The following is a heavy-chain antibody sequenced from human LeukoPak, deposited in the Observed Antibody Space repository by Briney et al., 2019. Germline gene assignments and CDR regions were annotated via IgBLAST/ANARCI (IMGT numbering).Heavy chain of an antibody. V-gene: IGHV3-21*06. CDR2: ITSSSTYI. Sequence: PGGSLRLSCAAFGFTFSSYTMNWVRQAPGKGLEWVSSITSSSTYIYYADSVRGRFTISRDNAQNSLDLQMNSLRAEDTAVYYCARSNDYDRSIDQWGQGTLVTVSS. J-gene: IGHJ4*02. D-gene: IGHD3-22*01. CDR3: ARSNDYDRSIDQ. CDR1: GFTFSSYT.